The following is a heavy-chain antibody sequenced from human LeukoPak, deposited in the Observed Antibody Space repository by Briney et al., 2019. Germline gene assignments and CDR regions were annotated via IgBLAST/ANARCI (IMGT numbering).Heavy chain of an antibody. D-gene: IGHD1-26*01. CDR3: ARAGATTSLDP. CDR2: IIPVFGTS. Sequence: SVKVSCKASGGTFSSYAISWVRQAPGQGLEWMGGIIPVFGTSNYAQKFQGRVTITADESTRTAYMELRSLRSDDTAVYYCARAGATTSLDPWGQGTLVTVSS. J-gene: IGHJ5*02. V-gene: IGHV1-69*13. CDR1: GGTFSSYA.